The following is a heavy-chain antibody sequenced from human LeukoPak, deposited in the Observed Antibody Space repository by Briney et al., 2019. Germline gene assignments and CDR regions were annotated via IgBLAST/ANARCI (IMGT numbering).Heavy chain of an antibody. CDR3: ARGTYYDYVWGSYRYKIYDY. D-gene: IGHD3-16*02. CDR2: MNPNSGNT. V-gene: IGHV1-8*01. Sequence: ASVKVSCKASGYTFTSYDINWVRQATGQGLEWMGWMNPNSGNTGYAQKFQGRVTMTRNTSISTAYMELSSLRSEDTAVYYCARGTYYDYVWGSYRYKIYDYWGQGTLVTVSP. CDR1: GYTFTSYD. J-gene: IGHJ4*02.